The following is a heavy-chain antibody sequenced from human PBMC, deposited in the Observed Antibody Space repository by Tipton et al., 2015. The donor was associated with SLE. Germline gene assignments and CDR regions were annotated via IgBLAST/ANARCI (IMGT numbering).Heavy chain of an antibody. J-gene: IGHJ3*02. V-gene: IGHV5-51*03. CDR3: ARRGYYDDSGVFYESAFDI. Sequence: QLVQSGAEVKKPGESLKIPCKGSGYSFNTYWIGWVRQMPGKGLEWIGIIYPDDSDTRYSPSFEGQVTMSADKSTSTAYLQWSSLKVSDTAIYYCARRGYYDDSGVFYESAFDIWGPGTFVSVSS. CDR2: IYPDDSDT. CDR1: GYSFNTYW. D-gene: IGHD3-22*01.